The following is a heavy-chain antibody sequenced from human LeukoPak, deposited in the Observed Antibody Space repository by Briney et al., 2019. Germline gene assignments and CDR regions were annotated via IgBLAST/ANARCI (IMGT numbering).Heavy chain of an antibody. Sequence: SETLSLTCAVYGGSFSGYYWSWIRQPPGKGLEWIGEINHSGGTNYNPSLKSRVTISVDTSKNQFSLKLSSVTAADTAVYYCARGSYDYVWGSYRYYYYYYMDVWGKGTTVTISS. V-gene: IGHV4-34*01. D-gene: IGHD3-16*02. CDR1: GGSFSGYY. J-gene: IGHJ6*03. CDR2: INHSGGT. CDR3: ARGSYDYVWGSYRYYYYYYMDV.